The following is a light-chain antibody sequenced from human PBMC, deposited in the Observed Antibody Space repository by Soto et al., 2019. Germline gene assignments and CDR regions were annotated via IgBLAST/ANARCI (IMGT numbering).Light chain of an antibody. CDR3: LQYSGSSYT. CDR1: QFIDRW. Sequence: DIRMTQSPSTLSASVGDRVTITCRASQFIDRWLAWYQQKPGKAPQYLIFDASSLYGGVPLRFSGSGSGTEFTLTITSLQPDDSATYYCLQYSGSSYTFGQGTNVEIK. CDR2: DAS. J-gene: IGKJ2*01. V-gene: IGKV1-5*01.